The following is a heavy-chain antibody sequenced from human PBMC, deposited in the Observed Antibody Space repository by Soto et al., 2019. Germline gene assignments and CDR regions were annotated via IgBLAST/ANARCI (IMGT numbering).Heavy chain of an antibody. J-gene: IGHJ6*03. Sequence: PGGSLRLSCAASGFTFSSYWMSWVRQAPGKGLEWVANIKQDGSEKYYVDSVKGRITITRDNTKNSLYQKMNNQRAEDTAVYYCARYDYYYYYMDVWGKGTTVTVSS. CDR2: IKQDGSEK. CDR1: GFTFSSYW. V-gene: IGHV3-7*03. CDR3: ARYDYYYYYMDV.